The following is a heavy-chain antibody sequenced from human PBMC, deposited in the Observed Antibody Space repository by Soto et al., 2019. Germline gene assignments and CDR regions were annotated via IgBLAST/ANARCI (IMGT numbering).Heavy chain of an antibody. Sequence: EVQLVESGGGLVKPGGSLRLSCAASGFTFSSYSMNWVRQAPGKGLEWVSSISSSSSYIYYADSVKGRFTISRENAKNSLYLQMNSLRAEDTAVYYCAREMRFLEWSPYDYYYYGMDVWGQGTTVTVSS. D-gene: IGHD3-3*01. CDR1: GFTFSSYS. J-gene: IGHJ6*02. CDR2: ISSSSSYI. V-gene: IGHV3-21*01. CDR3: AREMRFLEWSPYDYYYYGMDV.